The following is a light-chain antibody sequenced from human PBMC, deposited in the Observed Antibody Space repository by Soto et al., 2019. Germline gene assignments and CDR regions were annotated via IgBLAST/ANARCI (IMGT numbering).Light chain of an antibody. Sequence: EIVLTQSPGILSLSPGAGATLSCRASQSVSSNYLAWYQQNPGQAPRLLIYGTSTRASGIPDRFSGSGSGTDFTLTITRLEPEDFAAYFCQHYNNWPLTFGGGTRVEIK. CDR3: QHYNNWPLT. CDR1: QSVSSNY. V-gene: IGKV3-20*01. CDR2: GTS. J-gene: IGKJ4*01.